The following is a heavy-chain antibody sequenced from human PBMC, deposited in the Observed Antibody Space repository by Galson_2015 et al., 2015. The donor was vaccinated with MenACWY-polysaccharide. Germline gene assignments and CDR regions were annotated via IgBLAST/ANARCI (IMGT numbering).Heavy chain of an antibody. J-gene: IGHJ6*02. V-gene: IGHV3-30*04. CDR1: GFTFSTYA. CDR3: AREYCRRTTCFGMDV. D-gene: IGHD2-2*01. Sequence: SLRLSCAASGFTFSTYAMHWVRLAPGKGLEWVTVISYDGSNKYYADSVKGRFTISRDSSQNSFYLQMSSLRADDTAVYYCAREYCRRTTCFGMDVWGQGTTVTVFS. CDR2: ISYDGSNK.